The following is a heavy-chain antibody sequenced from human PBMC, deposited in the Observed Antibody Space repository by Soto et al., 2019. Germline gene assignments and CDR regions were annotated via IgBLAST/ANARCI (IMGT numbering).Heavy chain of an antibody. CDR2: IIPIFGTA. J-gene: IGHJ6*02. CDR1: GGTFSSYA. CDR3: ASRPGSPRYYYYGMDV. D-gene: IGHD3-10*01. Sequence: SVKVSCKASGGTFSSYAISWVRQAAGQGLEWMGGIIPIFGTANYAQKFQGRATITADESTSTAYMELSSLRSEDTAVYYCASRPGSPRYYYYGMDVWGQGTTVTVS. V-gene: IGHV1-69*13.